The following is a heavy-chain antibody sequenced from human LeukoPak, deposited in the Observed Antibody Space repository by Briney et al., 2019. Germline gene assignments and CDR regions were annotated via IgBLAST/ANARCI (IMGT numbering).Heavy chain of an antibody. Sequence: GRSLRLSCAASGFTFSSFGMHWVRQAPGKGVEWVAVISYDGSNKYSAASVKGRFTISRDNSKNTLYLQMNSLRAEDTAVYYCATDHGFHYGAYFYYWGQGALVTVSS. CDR1: GFTFSSFG. J-gene: IGHJ4*02. CDR2: ISYDGSNK. D-gene: IGHD4-17*01. V-gene: IGHV3-30*03. CDR3: ATDHGFHYGAYFYY.